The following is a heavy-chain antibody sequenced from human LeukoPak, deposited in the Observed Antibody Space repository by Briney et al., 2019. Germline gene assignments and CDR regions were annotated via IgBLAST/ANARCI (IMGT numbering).Heavy chain of an antibody. CDR1: GFTFDDYA. D-gene: IGHD2-21*02. CDR3: ATHIVVVTAIPHDAFDI. CDR2: ISGDGGST. V-gene: IGHV3-43*02. Sequence: GGSLRLSCAASGFTFDDYAMHWVRQAPGKGLEWVSLISGDGGSTYYADSVRGRFTISRDNSKNSLYLQMNSLRTEDTALYYCATHIVVVTAIPHDAFDIWGQGTMVTASS. J-gene: IGHJ3*02.